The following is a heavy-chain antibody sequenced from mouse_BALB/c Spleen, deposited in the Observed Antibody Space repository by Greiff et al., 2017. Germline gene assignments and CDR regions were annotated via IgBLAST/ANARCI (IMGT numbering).Heavy chain of an antibody. CDR1: GFTFSSYG. J-gene: IGHJ4*01. CDR2: ISSGGSYT. CDR3: ARESSGSYAMDY. Sequence: DVKLVESGGDLVKPGGSLKLSCAASGFTFSSYGMSWVRQTPDKRLEWVATISSGGSYTYYPDSVKGRFTISRDNAKNTLYLQMSSLKSEDTAMYYCARESSGSYAMDYWGQGTSVTVSS. D-gene: IGHD3-1*01. V-gene: IGHV5-6*02.